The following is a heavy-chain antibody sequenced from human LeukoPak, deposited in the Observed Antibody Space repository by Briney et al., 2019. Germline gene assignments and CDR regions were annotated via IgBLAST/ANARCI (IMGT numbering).Heavy chain of an antibody. V-gene: IGHV3-23*01. CDR3: AKAAAAGIYFDY. D-gene: IGHD6-13*01. Sequence: GGSLRLSCAASGFTFSSSAMSWVRQAPGKGLEWVSAISNNGGYTYYADSVQGRFTISRDNSKSTLCLQMNSLRAEDTAVYYCAKAAAAGIYFDYWGQGTLVTVSS. J-gene: IGHJ4*02. CDR1: GFTFSSSA. CDR2: ISNNGGYT.